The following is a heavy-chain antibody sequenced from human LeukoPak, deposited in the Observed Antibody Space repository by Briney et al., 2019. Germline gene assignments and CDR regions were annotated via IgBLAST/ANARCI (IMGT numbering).Heavy chain of an antibody. CDR2: MYISGTT. V-gene: IGHV4-4*07. CDR1: GYSISSGYY. J-gene: IGHJ6*03. D-gene: IGHD2-2*01. CDR3: ARFVGDCSSTSCSHYYYYMDV. Sequence: SETLSLTCAVSGYSISSGYYWSWIRQSDGKGLEWIGRMYISGTTNYNPSLKSRVTMSVDTSKNQFSLKLSSVTAADTAVYYCARFVGDCSSTSCSHYYYYMDVWGKGTTVTVSS.